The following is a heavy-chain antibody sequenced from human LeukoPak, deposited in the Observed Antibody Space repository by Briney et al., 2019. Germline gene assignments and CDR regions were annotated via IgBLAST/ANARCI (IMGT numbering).Heavy chain of an antibody. V-gene: IGHV1-8*02. Sequence: GASVKVSCKTSGYTFTDYYIHWVRQAPGQGLEWMGWMNPNSGNTGYAQKFQGRVTMTRNTSISTAYMELSSLRSEDTAVYYCARERKNYYDSSGYNDYWGQGTLVTVSS. CDR2: MNPNSGNT. J-gene: IGHJ4*02. CDR1: GYTFTDYY. CDR3: ARERKNYYDSSGYNDY. D-gene: IGHD3-22*01.